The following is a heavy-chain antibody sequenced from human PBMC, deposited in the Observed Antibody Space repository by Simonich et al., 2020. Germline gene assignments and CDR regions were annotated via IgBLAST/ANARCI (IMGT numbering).Heavy chain of an antibody. Sequence: QVQLVQSGAEVKKPGASGKVYCKASGYTFTSYGISWVRQAPGQGLEWMGWISAYKSHTNYAQQLQGRVTMTTDTSTSTAYRELRSLRSDDTAVYYCARASRGTWWYYYFDYWGQGTLVTVSS. D-gene: IGHD2-15*01. CDR2: ISAYKSHT. CDR3: ARASRGTWWYYYFDY. J-gene: IGHJ4*02. CDR1: GYTFTSYG. V-gene: IGHV1-18*01.